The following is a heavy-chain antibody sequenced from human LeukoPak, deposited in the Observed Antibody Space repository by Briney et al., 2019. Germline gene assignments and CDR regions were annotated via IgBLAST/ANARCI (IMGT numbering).Heavy chain of an antibody. V-gene: IGHV4-34*01. CDR3: ASLGYCSITSCYDY. J-gene: IGHJ4*02. CDR1: GGSFSGYY. Sequence: SETLSLTCAVYGGSFSGYYWSWIRQPPGKGLEWIGEINHSGSTNYNPSLKSRVTISVDTSKNQFSLKLSSVTAADTAVYYCASLGYCSITSCYDYWGQGTLVTVSS. D-gene: IGHD2-2*01. CDR2: INHSGST.